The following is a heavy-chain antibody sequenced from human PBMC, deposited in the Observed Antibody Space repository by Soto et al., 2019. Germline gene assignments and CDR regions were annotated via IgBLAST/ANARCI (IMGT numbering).Heavy chain of an antibody. CDR2: ILVGGST. J-gene: IGHJ3*02. Sequence: PGESLKISCAASGFTCSSYDMSWVRQAPGKGLEWVSTILVGGSTHYPDSVKGRFTISRDNSKNTAFLQMNSLTAGDTAVYYCAKATATGGGAFDICGQGTVVTVSS. D-gene: IGHD2-8*02. CDR1: GFTCSSYD. CDR3: AKATATGGGAFDI. V-gene: IGHV3-23*01.